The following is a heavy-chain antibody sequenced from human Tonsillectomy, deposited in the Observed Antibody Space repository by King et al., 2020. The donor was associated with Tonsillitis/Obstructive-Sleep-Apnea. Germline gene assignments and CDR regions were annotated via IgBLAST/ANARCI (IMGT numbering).Heavy chain of an antibody. Sequence: VQLVESGGGVAQPGRALRLSCAASGFTFNTYGMHWVRQAPGKGLEWVAVISFDGRNKEYGDSVKGRFTISRDNSKNTLYLQMNSLRADDTAVYYCANGGGDDIIVAPATRRDYYYYMDVWGKGTTVTVSS. CDR2: ISFDGRNK. CDR1: GFTFNTYG. J-gene: IGHJ6*03. D-gene: IGHD2-2*01. V-gene: IGHV3-30*18. CDR3: ANGGGDDIIVAPATRRDYYYYMDV.